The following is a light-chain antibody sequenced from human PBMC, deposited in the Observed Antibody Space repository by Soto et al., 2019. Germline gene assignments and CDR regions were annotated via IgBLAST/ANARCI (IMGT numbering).Light chain of an antibody. V-gene: IGKV1-39*01. CDR1: QSISSY. CDR2: AAS. CDR3: QQSYNTPLT. J-gene: IGKJ4*02. Sequence: IQMTQSPSSLSASVGDRVTITCRTSQSISSYLNWYQQKPWKAPKLLIYAASSLQSGVPSRFSDSGSGTDFTLTISSLQPEDFATYYCQQSYNTPLTFGGGTKVDIK.